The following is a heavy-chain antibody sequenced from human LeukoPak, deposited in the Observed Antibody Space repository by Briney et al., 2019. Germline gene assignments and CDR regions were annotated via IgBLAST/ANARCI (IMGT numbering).Heavy chain of an antibody. Sequence: ASVKVSCKASGGTFSSYAISWVRQATGQGLEWMGWMNPNSGNTGYAQKFQGRVTMTRNTSISTAYMELSSLRSEDTAVYYCARGRRYYGSGSFGYWGQGTLVTVSS. J-gene: IGHJ4*02. CDR1: GGTFSSYA. D-gene: IGHD3-10*01. V-gene: IGHV1-8*02. CDR3: ARGRRYYGSGSFGY. CDR2: MNPNSGNT.